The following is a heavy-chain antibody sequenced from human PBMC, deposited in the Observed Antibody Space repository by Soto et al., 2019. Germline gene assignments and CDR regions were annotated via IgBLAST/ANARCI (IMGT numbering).Heavy chain of an antibody. CDR3: ARIQQLLYYYGMDV. Sequence: EVQLVESGGGLVKPGGSLRLSCAGSGFTFSSYSMNWVRQAPGKGLEWVSSISSSSSYIYYADSVKGRFTISRDNAKNSLYLQMNSLRAEDTAVYYCARIQQLLYYYGMDVWGQGTTVTVSS. CDR2: ISSSSSYI. CDR1: GFTFSSYS. V-gene: IGHV3-21*01. J-gene: IGHJ6*02. D-gene: IGHD2-2*01.